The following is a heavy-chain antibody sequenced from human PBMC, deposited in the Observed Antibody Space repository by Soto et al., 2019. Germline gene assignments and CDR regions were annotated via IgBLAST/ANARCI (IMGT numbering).Heavy chain of an antibody. D-gene: IGHD2-2*01. CDR3: ARETPGGFNPAADHYYYYYMDV. CDR1: GFTFSSYS. V-gene: IGHV3-48*01. J-gene: IGHJ6*03. CDR2: ISSSSSTI. Sequence: GGSLRLSCAASGFTFSSYSMNWVRQAPGKGLEWVSYISSSSSTIYYADSVKGRLTISRDNAKNSLYLQMNSLRAEDTAVYYCARETPGGFNPAADHYYYYYMDVWGKGTTVTVSS.